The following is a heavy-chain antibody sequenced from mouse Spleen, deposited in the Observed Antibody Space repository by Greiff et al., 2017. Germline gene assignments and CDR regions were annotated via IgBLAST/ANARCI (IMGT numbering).Heavy chain of an antibody. V-gene: IGHV1-55*01. CDR2: IYPGSGST. CDR1: GYTFTSYW. J-gene: IGHJ4*01. CDR3: GRWGGGGCMDY. Sequence: LQPGAELVKPGASVKMSCKASGYTFTSYWITWVKQRPGQGLEWIGDIYPGSGSTNYNEKFKSKATLTVDTSSSTAYMQLSSLTSEDSAVYYWGRWGGGGCMDYWGQGTSVTVSS.